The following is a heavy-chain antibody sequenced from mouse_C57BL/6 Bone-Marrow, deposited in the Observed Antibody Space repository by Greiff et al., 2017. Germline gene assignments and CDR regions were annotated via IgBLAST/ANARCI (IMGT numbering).Heavy chain of an antibody. J-gene: IGHJ3*01. V-gene: IGHV5-6*02. CDR2: ISSGGSYT. CDR3: ARRPYYYGSSYGWFAY. D-gene: IGHD1-1*01. Sequence: EVMLVESGGDLVKPGGSLQLSCAASGFTFSSYGMSWVRQTPDKRLEWVATISSGGSYTYYPDSVKGRFTISRDNAKNTLYLQMSSLKSEDTAMYYCARRPYYYGSSYGWFAYWGQGTLVTVSA. CDR1: GFTFSSYG.